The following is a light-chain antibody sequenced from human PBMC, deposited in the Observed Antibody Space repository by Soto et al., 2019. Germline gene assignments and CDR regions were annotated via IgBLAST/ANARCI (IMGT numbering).Light chain of an antibody. CDR2: EVS. CDR3: SSYAGSNNEV. J-gene: IGLJ1*01. CDR1: SSDVGGYNY. V-gene: IGLV2-8*01. Sequence: QSALTQPPSASGSPGQSVTISCTGTSSDVGGYNYVSWYQQHPGKAPKLMIYEVSKRPSGVPDRFSGSKSANTASLTVSGLQAEDEADYYCSSYAGSNNEVFGTGTKLTVL.